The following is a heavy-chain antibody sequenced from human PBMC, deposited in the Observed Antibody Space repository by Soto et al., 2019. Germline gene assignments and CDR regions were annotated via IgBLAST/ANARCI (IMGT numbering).Heavy chain of an antibody. J-gene: IGHJ4*02. CDR1: GFTFDDYA. Sequence: EVQLVESGGGLVQPGTSPRLSCAASGFTFDDYAMHWVRQGPGKGLEWVSGISWNSGDRDYADSVKGRFTISRDNAKNSLYLQMNSLRTEDTALYYCAKGSTGYSSTWFKDWGQGTLVTVSS. CDR2: ISWNSGDR. D-gene: IGHD6-13*01. V-gene: IGHV3-9*01. CDR3: AKGSTGYSSTWFKD.